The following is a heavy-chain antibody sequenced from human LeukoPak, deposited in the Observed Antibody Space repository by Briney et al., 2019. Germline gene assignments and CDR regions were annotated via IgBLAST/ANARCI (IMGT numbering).Heavy chain of an antibody. CDR1: GGSISNNNYY. CDR2: IYYSGSP. D-gene: IGHD1-1*01. J-gene: IGHJ4*02. CDR3: ATWRTAKTGFDY. V-gene: IGHV4-39*01. Sequence: PSETLSLTCTVSGGSISNNNYYWAWIRQPSGKGLECIGSIYYSGSPYYNPPLKSRVTISVDTSKNQFSLRLSSVTAADTAVYYCATWRTAKTGFDYWGQGTLVTVSS.